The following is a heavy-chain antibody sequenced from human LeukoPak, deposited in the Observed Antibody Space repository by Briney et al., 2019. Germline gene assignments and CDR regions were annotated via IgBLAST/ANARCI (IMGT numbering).Heavy chain of an antibody. V-gene: IGHV3-43*02. CDR2: ISGDGGSI. D-gene: IGHD4-17*01. J-gene: IGHJ4*02. CDR1: GFTFDDYA. Sequence: PGGSLRLSCAASGFTFDDYAMHWVRQAPGKGLEWVSLISGDGGSIYYADSVKGRFTISRDNSKNSLYLQMNSLRTEDTALYYCAKDRRLRQGGHFDYWGQGTLVTVSS. CDR3: AKDRRLRQGGHFDY.